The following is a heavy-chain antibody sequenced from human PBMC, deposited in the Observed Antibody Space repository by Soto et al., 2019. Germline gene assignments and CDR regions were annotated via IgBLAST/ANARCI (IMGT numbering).Heavy chain of an antibody. CDR3: ARTLSSSPSPYYFDY. CDR1: GYIFRSYG. CDR2: ISTSNGNT. Sequence: ASVNVSCKASGYIFRSYGFSWVRLAPGQGLEWMGWISTSNGNTKIAQRFQGRLIMPTDTSTTTAYMELRSLRSDDSGVYYCARTLSSSPSPYYFDYWGQGTLVTVSS. J-gene: IGHJ4*02. D-gene: IGHD6-6*01. V-gene: IGHV1-18*04.